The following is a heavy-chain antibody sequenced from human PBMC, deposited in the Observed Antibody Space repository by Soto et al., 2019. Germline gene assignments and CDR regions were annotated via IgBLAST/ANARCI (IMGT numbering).Heavy chain of an antibody. CDR2: IYPGDSDT. D-gene: IGHD2-15*01. CDR3: ARPGVSGATYYFDY. CDR1: VDSFSSYW. V-gene: IGHV5-51*01. Sequence: XSLKISCKGSVDSFSSYWRVWVRQMPGKGLEWMGIIYPGDSDTRYSPSFQGQVTISADKSISTAYLQWSSLKASDTAMYYCARPGVSGATYYFDYWGQGTLVTVSS. J-gene: IGHJ4*02.